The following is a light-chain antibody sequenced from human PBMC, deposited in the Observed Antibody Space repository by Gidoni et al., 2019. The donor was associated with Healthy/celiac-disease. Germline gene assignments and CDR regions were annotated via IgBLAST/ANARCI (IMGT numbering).Light chain of an antibody. CDR1: QSLLYSNGYNY. V-gene: IGKV2-28*01. CDR3: MQTLQTPCS. Sequence: DIVMTQVPLSLPVTPGEPASISCRSSQSLLYSNGYNYLDWYLQKPRQSPQLLIYLGSNRASGVPDRFSGSGSGTDFTLKISRVEAEDVGVYYCMQTLQTPCSFGQGTKLEIK. CDR2: LGS. J-gene: IGKJ2*04.